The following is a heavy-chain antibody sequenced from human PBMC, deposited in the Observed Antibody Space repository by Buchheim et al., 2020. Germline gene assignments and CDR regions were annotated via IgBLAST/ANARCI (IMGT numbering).Heavy chain of an antibody. CDR2: INPSGGST. V-gene: IGHV1-46*01. CDR3: ALSEAESGSYWGHAFDI. J-gene: IGHJ3*02. D-gene: IGHD1-26*01. Sequence: QVQLVQSGAEVKKPGASVKVSCKASGYTFTSYYMHWVRQAPGQGLEWMGIINPSGGSTSYAQKFQGRVTMTRDTSTSTGYMELSSLRSEDTAVYYCALSEAESGSYWGHAFDIWGQGT. CDR1: GYTFTSYY.